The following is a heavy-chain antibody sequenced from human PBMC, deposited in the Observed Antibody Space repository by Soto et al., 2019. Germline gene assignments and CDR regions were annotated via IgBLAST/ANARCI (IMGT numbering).Heavy chain of an antibody. CDR3: ARRGWGWFDP. CDR2: VNYSGNT. D-gene: IGHD3-10*01. V-gene: IGHV4-39*01. Sequence: QLQLQLSGPGLVKPSETLSLTCIVSGGAISSNSYDWVWIRQPPGKGMEWIGSVNYSGNTYYNPSLKMRVTISVDTSKNQFSLKLISLTATDTALYYCARRGWGWFDPWGQGTLVTVSS. CDR1: GGAISSNSYD. J-gene: IGHJ5*02.